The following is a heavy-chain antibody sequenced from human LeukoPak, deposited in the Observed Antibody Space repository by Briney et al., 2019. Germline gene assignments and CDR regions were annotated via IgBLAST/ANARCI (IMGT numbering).Heavy chain of an antibody. CDR1: GGSISSYY. D-gene: IGHD3-3*01. V-gene: IGHV4-59*12. J-gene: IGHJ4*02. Sequence: SETLSLTCTVSGGSISSYYWSWLRQPPGKGLEWIGEVHLDGRTNYNPSLESRLTISVDLSENHISLKLTSVTAADTAVYYCAREGGFFRPLDYSGQGTLVTVSS. CDR3: AREGGFFRPLDY. CDR2: VHLDGRT.